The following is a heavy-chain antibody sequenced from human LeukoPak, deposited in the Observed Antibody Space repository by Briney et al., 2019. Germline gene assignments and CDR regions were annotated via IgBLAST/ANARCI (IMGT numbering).Heavy chain of an antibody. J-gene: IGHJ5*02. CDR1: GFTFSSYS. CDR3: ARGHPYYDFWSGYRNNWFGP. D-gene: IGHD3-3*01. V-gene: IGHV3-21*01. CDR2: ISSSSSYI. Sequence: GGSLRLSCAASGFTFSSYSMNWVRQAPGKGLEWVSSISSSSSYIYYADSVKGRFTISRDNAKNSLYLQMNSLRAEDTAVYYCARGHPYYDFWSGYRNNWFGPWGQGTLVTVSS.